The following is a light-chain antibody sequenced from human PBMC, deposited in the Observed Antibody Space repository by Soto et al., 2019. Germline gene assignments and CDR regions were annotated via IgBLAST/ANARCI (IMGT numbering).Light chain of an antibody. V-gene: IGKV3-20*01. Sequence: EIVLTQSPGTLSLSPGERATLSCRASQSVSRSYLAWYQQKRGQAPRLLIYGASSRANGIPDRFSGGGSGTDFTLTISSLQPDDFATYYCQHYNSYSEAFGQGAKVDIK. J-gene: IGKJ1*01. CDR1: QSVSRSY. CDR2: GAS. CDR3: QHYNSYSEA.